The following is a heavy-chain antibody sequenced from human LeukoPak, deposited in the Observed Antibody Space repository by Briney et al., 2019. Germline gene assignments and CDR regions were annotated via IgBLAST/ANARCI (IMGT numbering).Heavy chain of an antibody. CDR3: ARDPRPTDY. V-gene: IGHV3-7*05. J-gene: IGHJ4*02. CDR1: GFTFNTYW. Sequence: GGSLRLSCAASGFTFNTYWINWVRQAPGKGLEWVANIKQDGSEKYYVDSVKGRFTISRDNAKNSLYLQMNSLRAEDTAVYYCARDPRPTDYWGQGTLVTVSS. CDR2: IKQDGSEK.